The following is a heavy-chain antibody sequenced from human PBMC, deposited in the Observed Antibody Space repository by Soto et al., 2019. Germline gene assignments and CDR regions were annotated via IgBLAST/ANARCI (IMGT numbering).Heavy chain of an antibody. V-gene: IGHV2-5*02. D-gene: IGHD5-18*01. J-gene: IGHJ4*02. Sequence: SGPTLVNPTQTLTLTCTFSGFSLSTSGVGVGWIRQPPGKALEWLALIYWDDDKRYSPSLKSRLTISKDTSKNQVVLTMTNMDPVDTATYYCARIRAGAQDYYFDYWGQGTLVTVSS. CDR1: GFSLSTSGVG. CDR2: IYWDDDK. CDR3: ARIRAGAQDYYFDY.